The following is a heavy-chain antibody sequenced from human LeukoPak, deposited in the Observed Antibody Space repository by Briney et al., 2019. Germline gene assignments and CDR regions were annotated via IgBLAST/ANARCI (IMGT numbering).Heavy chain of an antibody. Sequence: GGSLRLSCAASGFTFISYWLTWVRQAPGKGLEWVANIKQDGSEKYNVGSVKGRFTISRDNAKNSLYLQMNSLRAEDTAVYYCARVQRGYSYNPLGYYYYYMDVWGKGTTVTVSS. CDR1: GFTFISYW. D-gene: IGHD5-18*01. J-gene: IGHJ6*03. CDR2: IKQDGSEK. V-gene: IGHV3-7*01. CDR3: ARVQRGYSYNPLGYYYYYMDV.